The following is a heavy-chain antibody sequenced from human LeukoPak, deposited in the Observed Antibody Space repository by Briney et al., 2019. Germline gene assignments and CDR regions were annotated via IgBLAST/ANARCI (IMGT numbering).Heavy chain of an antibody. V-gene: IGHV5-51*01. CDR3: ASTLVGATIYYGMDV. CDR1: GYSFTSYW. J-gene: IGHJ6*02. D-gene: IGHD1-26*01. CDR2: IYPGDSDT. Sequence: TGESLKISCKGSGYSFTSYWIGWVRQMPGKGLEWMGIIYPGDSDTRYSPSFQGQVTISADKSISTAYLQWSSLKASDTAMYYCASTLVGATIYYGMDVWGQGTTVTVSS.